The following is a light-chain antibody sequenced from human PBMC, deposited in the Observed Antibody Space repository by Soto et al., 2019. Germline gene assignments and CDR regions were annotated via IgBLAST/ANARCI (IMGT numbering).Light chain of an antibody. CDR1: SSDVGGYNY. Sequence: QSVLTQPPSASGSPGQSVTISCTGTSSDVGGYNYVSWYQQHPGKAPKLMIYEVSKRPSGVPDRFPGSKSGNTAALTVSGLQAEDEADYYCSSYAGSNVVFGGGTKLTVL. V-gene: IGLV2-8*01. CDR3: SSYAGSNVV. J-gene: IGLJ2*01. CDR2: EVS.